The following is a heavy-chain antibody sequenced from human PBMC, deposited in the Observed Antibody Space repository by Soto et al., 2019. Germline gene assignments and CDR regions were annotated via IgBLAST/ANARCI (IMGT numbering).Heavy chain of an antibody. CDR3: AKARCSTANCYVPEY. V-gene: IGHV3-23*01. Sequence: DVQLLESGGGLVQPGGSLRLSCVASGFTFSTYTMSWVRQAPGKGLEWVSVISGSAGSSGPSYADSVQGRFSISRDNARNTLYLQMNSLRGEDTAMYYRAKARCSTANCYVPEYWGQGTRVTVSS. D-gene: IGHD2-2*01. CDR2: ISGSAGSSGP. J-gene: IGHJ4*02. CDR1: GFTFSTYT.